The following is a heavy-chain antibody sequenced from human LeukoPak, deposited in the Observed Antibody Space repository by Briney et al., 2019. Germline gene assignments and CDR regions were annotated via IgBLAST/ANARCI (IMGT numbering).Heavy chain of an antibody. CDR2: IIPILGIA. V-gene: IGHV1-69*04. CDR3: ATIYAEKRSRDGYNHDY. D-gene: IGHD5-24*01. Sequence: ASVKVSCKASGGTFSSYAISWVRQAPGQGLEWMGRIIPILGIANYAQKFRGRVTITADKSTSTAYMELSSLRSEDTAVYYCATIYAEKRSRDGYNHDYWGQGTLVTASS. J-gene: IGHJ4*02. CDR1: GGTFSSYA.